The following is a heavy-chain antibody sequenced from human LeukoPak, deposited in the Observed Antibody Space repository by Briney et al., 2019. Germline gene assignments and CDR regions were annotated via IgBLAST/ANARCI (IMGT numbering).Heavy chain of an antibody. V-gene: IGHV4-59*08. D-gene: IGHD1-20*01. CDR3: ARGTYNWNGSFDY. J-gene: IGHJ4*02. CDR1: GGSISSYY. Sequence: PSETLSLTCTVSGGSISSYYWSWIRQPPGKGLEWIGYIYYSGSTNYNPSLKSRDTILVDTSKNQFSLKLSSVTAADTAVYYCARGTYNWNGSFDYWGQGTLVTVSS. CDR2: IYYSGST.